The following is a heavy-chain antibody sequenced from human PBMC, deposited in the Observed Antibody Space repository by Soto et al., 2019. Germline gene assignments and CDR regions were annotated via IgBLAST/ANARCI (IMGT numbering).Heavy chain of an antibody. Sequence: EVQLVESGGGLVQPGGSLRLSCVASGFTFSSYYMMGGRPVPGRGRERLAKIKQDGSEKSYVDSVRGRFTIARDNGKESVYLQMDSLRADDTAVYFCGRLARGAAGGTFWGQGTLVTVSS. CDR1: GFTFSSYY. J-gene: IGHJ4*02. D-gene: IGHD6-13*01. V-gene: IGHV3-7*03. CDR2: IKQDGSEK. CDR3: GRLARGAAGGTF.